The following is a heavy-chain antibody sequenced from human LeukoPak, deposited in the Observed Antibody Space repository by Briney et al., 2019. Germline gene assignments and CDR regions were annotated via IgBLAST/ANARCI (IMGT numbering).Heavy chain of an antibody. CDR1: GFTFTSYA. Sequence: GGSMRLSCAASGFTFTSYAMSWVRQAPGKGREWVSVISGRSGITNYADPVKGRFTISIDNSKNTLYLQMNSLGSVEWAVYYCAKMTTVTHSYFSGLDVWGQGTTVTVSS. V-gene: IGHV3-23*01. CDR3: AKMTTVTHSYFSGLDV. J-gene: IGHJ6*02. CDR2: ISGRSGIT. D-gene: IGHD4-17*01.